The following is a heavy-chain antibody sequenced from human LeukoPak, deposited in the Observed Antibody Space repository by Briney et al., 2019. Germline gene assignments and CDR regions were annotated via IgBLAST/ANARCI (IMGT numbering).Heavy chain of an antibody. D-gene: IGHD5-18*01. CDR2: ISSGSTI. Sequence: PGGSLRLSCAASGFTFSSYEMNWVRQAPGKGLEWVSYISSGSTIYYADSVKGRFTISRDNAKNSLYLQMNSLRAEDTAVYYCARDGPYVDTAMVDHFDYWGQGTLVTVSS. V-gene: IGHV3-48*03. CDR1: GFTFSSYE. CDR3: ARDGPYVDTAMVDHFDY. J-gene: IGHJ4*02.